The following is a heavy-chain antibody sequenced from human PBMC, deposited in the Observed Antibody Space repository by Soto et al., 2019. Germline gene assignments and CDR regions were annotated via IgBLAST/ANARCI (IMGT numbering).Heavy chain of an antibody. CDR1: GASMSSGGYY. D-gene: IGHD6-6*01. J-gene: IGHJ5*02. CDR2: IYYSGST. CDR3: ARDRHNNFFDP. V-gene: IGHV4-31*03. Sequence: QVQLQESGPGLVKPSQTLSLTCTVSGASMSSGGYYWTWIRQSPGKGLEWIGYIYYSGSTYYNPSLERRVAISLDTSRSQFALTLHSVTAADTAIYYCARDRHNNFFDPWGQGTLGTVSS.